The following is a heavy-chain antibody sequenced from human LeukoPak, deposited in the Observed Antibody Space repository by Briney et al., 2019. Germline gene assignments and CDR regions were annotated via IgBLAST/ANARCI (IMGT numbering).Heavy chain of an antibody. D-gene: IGHD3-9*01. CDR1: GFTFDDYA. V-gene: IGHV3-9*01. CDR3: AKDIGYDILTGSDAFDI. CDR2: ISWNSGSI. Sequence: GGSLRLSCAASGFTFDDYAMHWVRQAPGKGLERVSGISWNSGSIGYADSVKGRFTISRDNAKNSLYRQMNSLRAEDTALYYCAKDIGYDILTGSDAFDIWGQGTMVTVSS. J-gene: IGHJ3*02.